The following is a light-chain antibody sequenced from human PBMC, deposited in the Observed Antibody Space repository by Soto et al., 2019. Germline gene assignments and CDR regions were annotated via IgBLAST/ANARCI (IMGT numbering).Light chain of an antibody. Sequence: QSALTQPPSASGSPGQSVTLSCTGTGSDVGGYNFVSWYQHHPGKAPKLMIYEVTRRPSGVPDRFSGSKSANTASLTVSGLLAEDEADYYCASYAGGNQVFGTGTKVTVL. CDR1: GSDVGGYNF. CDR2: EVT. V-gene: IGLV2-8*01. CDR3: ASYAGGNQV. J-gene: IGLJ1*01.